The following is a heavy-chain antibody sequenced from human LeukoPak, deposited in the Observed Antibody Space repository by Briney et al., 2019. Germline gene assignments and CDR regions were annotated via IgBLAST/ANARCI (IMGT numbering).Heavy chain of an antibody. CDR2: IYTSGST. V-gene: IGHV4-4*09. J-gene: IGHJ6*03. D-gene: IGHD3-3*01. CDR1: GGSISSYY. CDR3: ARHVAGSYDFWSGINYYYYMDV. Sequence: PSETLSLTCTVSGGSISSYYWSWIRQPPGKGLEWIGYIYTSGSTYYNPSLKSRVTISVDTSKNQFSLKLSSVTAADTAVYYCARHVAGSYDFWSGINYYYYMDVWGKGTTVTVSS.